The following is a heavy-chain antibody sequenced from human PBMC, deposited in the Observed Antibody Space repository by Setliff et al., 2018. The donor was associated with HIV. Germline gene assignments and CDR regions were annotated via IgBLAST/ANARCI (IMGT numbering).Heavy chain of an antibody. CDR1: GFTFSSYA. CDR3: AKARPRQPVSTKPPYYFNF. V-gene: IGHV3-23*01. CDR2: ISGSGGDT. J-gene: IGHJ4*02. D-gene: IGHD6-13*01. Sequence: GGSLRLSCASSGFTFSSYAMTWVRQAPGKGLECVAVISGSGGDTYYADSVKVRFVISREKSKSTLYLQMNSLRVEDTAVYYCAKARPRQPVSTKPPYYFNFWGQGTLVTVSS.